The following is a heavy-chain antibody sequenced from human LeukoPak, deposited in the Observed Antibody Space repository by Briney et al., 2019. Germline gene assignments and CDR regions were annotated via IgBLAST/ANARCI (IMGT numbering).Heavy chain of an antibody. CDR2: IYYTGST. CDR3: ARASSPLYYYYMDV. CDR1: GGSISSSTYY. V-gene: IGHV4-39*07. D-gene: IGHD2-2*01. J-gene: IGHJ6*03. Sequence: SSETLSLTCTLSGGSISSSTYYWGWIRQPPGKGLEWIGSIYYTGSTYYNPSLQSRVTISVDTSKNQFSLRLRSVTAADTAVYYCARASSPLYYYYMDVWGKGTTVTVSS.